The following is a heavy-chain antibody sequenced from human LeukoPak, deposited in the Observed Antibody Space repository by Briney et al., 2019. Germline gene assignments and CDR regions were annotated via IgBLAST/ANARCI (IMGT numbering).Heavy chain of an antibody. D-gene: IGHD1-26*01. CDR3: ATPRLYSGSYFAFDI. CDR1: GYTLTELS. V-gene: IGHV1-24*01. J-gene: IGHJ3*02. CDR2: FDPEDGET. Sequence: ASVKLSCKVSGYTLTELSMHWVRQAPGKGLEWMGGFDPEDGETIYAQKFQGRVTMTEDTSTDTAYMELSSLRSEDTAVYYCATPRLYSGSYFAFDIWGQGTMVTVSS.